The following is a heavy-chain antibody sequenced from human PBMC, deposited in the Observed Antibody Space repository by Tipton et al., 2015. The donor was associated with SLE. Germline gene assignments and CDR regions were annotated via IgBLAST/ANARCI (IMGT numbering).Heavy chain of an antibody. V-gene: IGHV3-30*02. D-gene: IGHD1-26*01. J-gene: IGHJ4*02. CDR1: GFTFSSYG. Sequence: GSLRLSCAASGFTFSSYGMHWVRQAPGKGLEWVAFIRYDGSNKYYADSVKGRFTISRDNSKNTLYLQMNSLRAEDTAVYYCAKGDSGSSYYFDYWGQGTLVTVSS. CDR2: IRYDGSNK. CDR3: AKGDSGSSYYFDY.